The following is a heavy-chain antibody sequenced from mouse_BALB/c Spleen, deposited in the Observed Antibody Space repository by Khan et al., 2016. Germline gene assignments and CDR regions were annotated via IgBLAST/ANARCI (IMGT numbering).Heavy chain of an antibody. CDR2: INPHSSTI. CDR3: ARIGYYFSMDY. Sequence: EVKLLESGGGLVQPGGSLKLSCAASGFDFSRYWMSWVRQAPGKGLEWIGEINPHSSTINYTPSLKDKFIISRDNAKNTLYLQMSKVRSEDTALYYCARIGYYFSMDYWGQGTSVTVSS. V-gene: IGHV4-1*02. D-gene: IGHD1-1*01. J-gene: IGHJ4*01. CDR1: GFDFSRYW.